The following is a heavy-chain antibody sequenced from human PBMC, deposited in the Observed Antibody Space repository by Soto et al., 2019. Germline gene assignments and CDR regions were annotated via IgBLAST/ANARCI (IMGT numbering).Heavy chain of an antibody. J-gene: IGHJ3*02. CDR3: ARDITMIVVGPDAFDI. Sequence: SQTLSLTCAISGDSVSSNSAAWNWIRQSPSRGLEWLGRTYYRSKWYNDYAVSVKGRITINPDTSKNQFSLQLNSVTPKDTAVYYCARDITMIVVGPDAFDIWGQGTMVTVSS. CDR1: GDSVSSNSAA. D-gene: IGHD3-22*01. CDR2: TYYRSKWYN. V-gene: IGHV6-1*01.